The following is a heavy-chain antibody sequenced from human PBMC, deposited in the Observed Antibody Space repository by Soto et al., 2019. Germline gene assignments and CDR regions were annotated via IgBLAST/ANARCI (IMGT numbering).Heavy chain of an antibody. D-gene: IGHD6-13*01. CDR3: ARDRSSQQPDFDY. CDR1: GFTFSSYS. J-gene: IGHJ4*02. Sequence: GGSLRLSCAASGFTFSSYSMNWVRQAPGKGLEWVSYISSSSSTIYYADSVKGRFTISRDDAKNSLYLQMNSLRAEDTAVYYCARDRSSQQPDFDYWGQGTLVTVSS. CDR2: ISSSSSTI. V-gene: IGHV3-48*01.